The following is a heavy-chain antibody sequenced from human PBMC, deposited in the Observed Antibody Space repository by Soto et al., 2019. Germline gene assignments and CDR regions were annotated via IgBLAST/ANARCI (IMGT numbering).Heavy chain of an antibody. CDR1: GFTFTNTW. J-gene: IGHJ1*01. CDR3: KTARAKYGAAYLQH. D-gene: IGHD4-17*01. V-gene: IGHV3-15*01. Sequence: GGSLRLSCVASGFTFTNTWMSWVRQAPGKGLEWVGRIKSKTDDGTTNYAAPVKGRFTISRDDSKNTLYLEVNSPKTEDKAVYYCKTARAKYGAAYLQHWGAGSLVTVS. CDR2: IKSKTDDGTT.